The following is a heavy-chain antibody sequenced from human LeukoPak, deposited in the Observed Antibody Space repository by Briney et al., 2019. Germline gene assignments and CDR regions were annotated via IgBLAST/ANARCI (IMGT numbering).Heavy chain of an antibody. V-gene: IGHV3-33*01. Sequence: QPGRSLRLSCAASGFTFSSYGTHWVRQAPGKGLEWVAVIWYDGSNKYYADSVKGRFAISRDNSKNTLYLQMNSLRAEDTAVYYCARDTLGYFDYWGQGTLVTVSS. J-gene: IGHJ4*02. CDR2: IWYDGSNK. CDR1: GFTFSSYG. CDR3: ARDTLGYFDY.